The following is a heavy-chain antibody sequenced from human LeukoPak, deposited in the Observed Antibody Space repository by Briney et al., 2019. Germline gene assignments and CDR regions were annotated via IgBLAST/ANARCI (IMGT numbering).Heavy chain of an antibody. J-gene: IGHJ2*01. CDR3: ARVFYYGSGTFDL. Sequence: SETLSLTCTVSGGSLSSYYWSWIRQPPGKGLEWIGYIYYSGSTTYNSSLRSRVTISVDTSKNQFSLRLSSVTAADTAVYYCARVFYYGSGTFDLWGRGTLVTVSS. D-gene: IGHD3-10*01. V-gene: IGHV4-59*01. CDR1: GGSLSSYY. CDR2: IYYSGST.